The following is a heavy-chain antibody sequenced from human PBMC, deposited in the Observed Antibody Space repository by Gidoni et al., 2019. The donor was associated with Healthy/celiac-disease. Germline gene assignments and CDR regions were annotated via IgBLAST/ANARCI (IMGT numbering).Heavy chain of an antibody. CDR3: ARASSGFGELFDAFDI. CDR2: ISYDGSNK. J-gene: IGHJ3*02. CDR1: GFTFSSYA. V-gene: IGHV3-30-3*01. D-gene: IGHD3-10*01. Sequence: GVVQPGRSLRLSCAASGFTFSSYAMHWVRQAPGKGLEWVAVISYDGSNKYYADSVKGRFTISRDNSKNTLYLQMNSLRAEDTAVYYCARASSGFGELFDAFDIWGQGTMVTVSS.